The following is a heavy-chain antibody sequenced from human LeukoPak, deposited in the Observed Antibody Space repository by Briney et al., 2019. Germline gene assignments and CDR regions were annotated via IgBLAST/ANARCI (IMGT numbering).Heavy chain of an antibody. D-gene: IGHD6-13*01. Sequence: SETLSLTCAVYGGTFRGYYWSWIRQPPGKGLEWIGEINHSGSTNYNPSLKSRVTISVDTSRNQFSLKLSSVTAADTAVYYCARTVAGSQQLVPFFDYWGQGTLVTVSS. J-gene: IGHJ4*02. V-gene: IGHV4-34*01. CDR1: GGTFRGYY. CDR2: INHSGST. CDR3: ARTVAGSQQLVPFFDY.